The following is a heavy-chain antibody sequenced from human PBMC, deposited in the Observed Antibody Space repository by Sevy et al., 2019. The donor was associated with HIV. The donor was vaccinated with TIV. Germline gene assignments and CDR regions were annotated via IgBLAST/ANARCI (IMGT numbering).Heavy chain of an antibody. Sequence: ASVKVSCQASGYTFTAYYIHWVRQAPGQGLEWLGWINPNSDDTNYLQKFQGRVTMTTDTSINTAYMELSGLRSDDTGGYYLGGGGMIFGGGGGLDVWGQGTPVTVSS. V-gene: IGHV1-2*02. CDR2: INPNSDDT. J-gene: IGHJ6*02. CDR1: GYTFTAYY. CDR3: GGGGMIFGGGGGLDV. D-gene: IGHD3-3*01.